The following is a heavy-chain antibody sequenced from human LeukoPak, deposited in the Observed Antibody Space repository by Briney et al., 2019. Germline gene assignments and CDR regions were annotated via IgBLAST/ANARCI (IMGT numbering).Heavy chain of an antibody. CDR2: IYHSGSA. J-gene: IGHJ4*02. D-gene: IGHD5-18*01. Sequence: PSGTLSLTCGVSGGSSSSINWWSWVRQPPGQGLEWIGEIYHSGSANYNPSLKSRVTISVDKSKNQLSLKLISVTAADTAVYYCARDVGTALVTGDYWGQGTLVTVSS. CDR1: GGSSSSINW. V-gene: IGHV4-4*02. CDR3: ARDVGTALVTGDY.